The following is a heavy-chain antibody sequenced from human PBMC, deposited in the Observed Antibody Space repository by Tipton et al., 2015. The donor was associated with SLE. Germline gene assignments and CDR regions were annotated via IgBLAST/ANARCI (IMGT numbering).Heavy chain of an antibody. Sequence: TLSLTCTVSGGSISSGDYYWSWIRQPPGKGLEWIGYIYYSGSTYYNPSLKSRVTISVDTSKNQFSLKLSSVTAADTAVYYCARGDYGSGSYYNARRREPFDYWGQGTLVTVSS. CDR3: ARGDYGSGSYYNARRREPFDY. CDR2: IYYSGST. CDR1: GGSISSGDYY. V-gene: IGHV4-30-4*01. D-gene: IGHD3-10*01. J-gene: IGHJ4*02.